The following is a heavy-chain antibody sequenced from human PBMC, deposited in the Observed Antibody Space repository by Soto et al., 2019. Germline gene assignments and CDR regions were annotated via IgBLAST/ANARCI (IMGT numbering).Heavy chain of an antibody. CDR1: GFIVSRNY. Sequence: EVQLVETGGGLIQPGGSLTLSCSASGFIVSRNYMSWVRQGPGKGPEGVSIIHAGGNSFFADAVKGRFTISTDTSKNTLNLHMNNLKVEDTAVYYCVRDFTSWGQGTLVTVSS. CDR3: VRDFTS. V-gene: IGHV3-53*02. J-gene: IGHJ4*02. CDR2: IHAGGNS.